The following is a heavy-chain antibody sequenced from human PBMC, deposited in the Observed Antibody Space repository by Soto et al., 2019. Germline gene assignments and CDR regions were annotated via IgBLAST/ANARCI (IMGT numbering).Heavy chain of an antibody. J-gene: IGHJ4*02. V-gene: IGHV1-18*04. Sequence: ASVKVSCKASGYTFTSYGISWVLQTFRQGIEWMGWIRAYNGNTNYAQKLQGRVTMTTDTSTSTAYMELRSLRSDDTAVYYCALVVVAATGTLLFDYWGQGTLVTVYS. CDR1: GYTFTSYG. CDR3: ALVVVAATGTLLFDY. CDR2: IRAYNGNT. D-gene: IGHD2-15*01.